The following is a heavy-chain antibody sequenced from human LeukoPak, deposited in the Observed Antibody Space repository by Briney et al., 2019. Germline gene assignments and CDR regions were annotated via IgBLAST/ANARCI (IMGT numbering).Heavy chain of an antibody. Sequence: GGSLRLSCAASGFTFSSYWMHWVRQASGKGLEWVGRIRSKANSYATAYAASVKGRFTISRDDSKNTAYLQMNSLKTEDTAVYYCTSVPAYYDILPFDWGQGTLVTVSS. V-gene: IGHV3-73*01. CDR1: GFTFSSYW. J-gene: IGHJ4*02. CDR2: IRSKANSYAT. D-gene: IGHD3-9*01. CDR3: TSVPAYYDILPFD.